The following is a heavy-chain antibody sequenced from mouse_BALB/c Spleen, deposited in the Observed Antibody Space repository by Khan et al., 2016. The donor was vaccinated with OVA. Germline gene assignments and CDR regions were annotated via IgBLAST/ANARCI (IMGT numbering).Heavy chain of an antibody. D-gene: IGHD2-14*01. J-gene: IGHJ3*01. CDR2: ISNGGGST. CDR3: ARRRGLYGYVVFAY. Sequence: EVELVESGGGLVQPGGSLKLSCATSGFTFSDYYMYWVRQTPEKRLEWVAYISNGGGSTYYPDTVKGRVTISRDNAKNTLYLQLSRLKSDDTAMYYCARRRGLYGYVVFAYWGQGTLVTVSA. CDR1: GFTFSDYY. V-gene: IGHV5-12*02.